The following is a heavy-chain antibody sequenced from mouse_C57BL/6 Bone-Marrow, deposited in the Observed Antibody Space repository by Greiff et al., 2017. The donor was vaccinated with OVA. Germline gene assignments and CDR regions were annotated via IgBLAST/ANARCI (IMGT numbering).Heavy chain of an antibody. CDR3: ASLFTTVVAPYFDV. CDR1: GYTFTSYW. V-gene: IGHV1-50*01. Sequence: QVQLQQPGAELVKPGASVKLSCKASGYTFTSYWMQWVKQRPGQGLEWIGEIDPSDSYTNYNQNFKGKATLTVDTSSSTAYMQLSSLTSEDSAVYYCASLFTTVVAPYFDVWGTGTTVTVSS. CDR2: IDPSDSYT. D-gene: IGHD1-1*01. J-gene: IGHJ1*03.